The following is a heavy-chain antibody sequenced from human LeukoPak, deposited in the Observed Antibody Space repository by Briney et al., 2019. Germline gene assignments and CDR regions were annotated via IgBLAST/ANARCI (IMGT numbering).Heavy chain of an antibody. CDR1: GFTFSSDE. D-gene: IGHD6-6*01. V-gene: IGHV3-48*03. CDR3: ATARPLPHY. CDR2: ISSSGNTI. J-gene: IGHJ4*02. Sequence: GGSLRLSCAASGFTFSSDEMDWVRQAPGKGLEWISYISSSGNTIYYADSVKGRFTISRDNAKSSLYLQMNSLTAEDTAVYYCATARPLPHYWGQGILVTVSS.